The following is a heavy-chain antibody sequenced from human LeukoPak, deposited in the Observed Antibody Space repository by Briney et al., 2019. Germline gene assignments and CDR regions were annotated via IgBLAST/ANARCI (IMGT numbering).Heavy chain of an antibody. J-gene: IGHJ4*02. V-gene: IGHV3-23*01. CDR3: AKEYEGWLERDYFDY. D-gene: IGHD6-19*01. CDR2: ISGSGGYT. CDR1: GFTFSRYA. Sequence: GESLRLSCAASGFTFSRYAMSWVRQAPGKGLEWVSAISGSGGYTYYADSVKGRFTITRDNSKNTLYLQMNSLRAEDTAVYYCAKEYEGWLERDYFDYWGQGTLVTVSS.